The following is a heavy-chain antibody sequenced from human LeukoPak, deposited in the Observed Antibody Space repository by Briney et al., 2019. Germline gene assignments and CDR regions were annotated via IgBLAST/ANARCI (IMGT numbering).Heavy chain of an antibody. Sequence: PGGSLRLSCVASGFTFSTDNMNWVRQAPGKGLDWVAFIDAGGSYIQYADSVKGRFIISRDNAQNSLFLEVNSLRVEDTAVYYCARDKGVAIRAYDIWGQGTMVTVSS. J-gene: IGHJ3*02. CDR1: GFTFSTDN. V-gene: IGHV3-21*06. D-gene: IGHD3-22*01. CDR3: ARDKGVAIRAYDI. CDR2: IDAGGSYI.